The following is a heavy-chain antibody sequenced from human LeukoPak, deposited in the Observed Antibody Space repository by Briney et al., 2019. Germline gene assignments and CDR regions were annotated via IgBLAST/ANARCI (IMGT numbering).Heavy chain of an antibody. D-gene: IGHD1-26*01. CDR2: INPNSGGT. V-gene: IGHV1-2*02. J-gene: IGHJ4*02. CDR1: GYTFTSYY. CDR3: ARGSIVGTTFDYFDY. Sequence: ASVKVSCKASGYTFTSYYMHWVRQAPGQGLEWMGWINPNSGGTNYAQKFQGRVTMTRDTSISTAYMELRRLRSDDTAVYYCARGSIVGTTFDYFDYWGQGTLVTVSS.